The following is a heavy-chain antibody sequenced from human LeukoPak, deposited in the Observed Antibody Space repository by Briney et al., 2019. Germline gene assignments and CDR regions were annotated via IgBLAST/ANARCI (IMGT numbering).Heavy chain of an antibody. D-gene: IGHD3-22*01. CDR1: GFTFSDYY. Sequence: GGSLRLSCAASGFTFSDYYMSWIRQAPGKGLEWVSYISSSSSTIYYADSVKGRFTISRDNAKNSLYLQMNSPRARESAVYYCARARHYYDSSVLGYWGQGTLVTVSS. J-gene: IGHJ4*02. CDR3: ARARHYYDSSVLGY. CDR2: ISSSSSTI. V-gene: IGHV3-11*01.